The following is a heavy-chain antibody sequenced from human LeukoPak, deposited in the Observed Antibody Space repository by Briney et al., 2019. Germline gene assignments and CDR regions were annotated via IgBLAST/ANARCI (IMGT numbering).Heavy chain of an antibody. CDR2: IWYDGGNK. D-gene: IGHD6-19*01. Sequence: PGGSLRLSCAASGFTFSSYGMHWVRQAPGKGLEWVAVIWYDGGNKYYADSVKGRFTISRDNSKNTLYLQMNSLRAEDTAVYYCAKRGYSSGWYYFDYWGQGTLVTVSS. J-gene: IGHJ4*02. CDR1: GFTFSSYG. CDR3: AKRGYSSGWYYFDY. V-gene: IGHV3-33*06.